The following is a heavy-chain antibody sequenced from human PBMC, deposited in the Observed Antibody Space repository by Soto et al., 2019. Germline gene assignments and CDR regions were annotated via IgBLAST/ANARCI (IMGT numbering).Heavy chain of an antibody. CDR3: VRDQKYFRVNGNWFDS. CDR1: GYTSADFG. D-gene: IGHD2-2*01. V-gene: IGHV1-18*04. J-gene: IGHJ5*01. CDR2: VSGNNGAS. Sequence: ASVKVSCKASGYTSADFGISWVRQAPGQGLEWMGWVSGNNGASNPAPKVQGRITMTLDTSTGVTYMALRSLRSDDTTIYYCVRDQKYFRVNGNWFDSWGQGTLVTVSS.